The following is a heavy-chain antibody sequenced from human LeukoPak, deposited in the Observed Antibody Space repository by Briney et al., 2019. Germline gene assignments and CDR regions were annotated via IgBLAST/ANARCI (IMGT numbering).Heavy chain of an antibody. CDR3: ARDALYCSSTSCYRYWYFDL. Sequence: SETLSLTCTVSGDSVTSHYWSWIRQPPGKGLEWIGFIYHTGSTYYNPSLKSRVTISVDTSKNQFSLKLSSVTAADTAVYYCARDALYCSSTSCYRYWYFDLWGRGTLVTVSS. V-gene: IGHV4-59*02. CDR1: GDSVTSHY. J-gene: IGHJ2*01. D-gene: IGHD2-2*01. CDR2: IYHTGST.